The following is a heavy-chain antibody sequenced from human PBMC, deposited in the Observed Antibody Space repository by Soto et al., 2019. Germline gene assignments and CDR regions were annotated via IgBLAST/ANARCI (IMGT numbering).Heavy chain of an antibody. Sequence: ASVKVSCNASGGTFSSYAISWVRQAPGQALEWMGGIIPIFGTANYAQKFQGRVTITADESTSTAYMELSSLRSEDTAVYYCARDPLTYYYDSSGWASGAFDIWGQGTMVTVSS. V-gene: IGHV1-69*13. J-gene: IGHJ3*02. D-gene: IGHD3-22*01. CDR2: IIPIFGTA. CDR1: GGTFSSYA. CDR3: ARDPLTYYYDSSGWASGAFDI.